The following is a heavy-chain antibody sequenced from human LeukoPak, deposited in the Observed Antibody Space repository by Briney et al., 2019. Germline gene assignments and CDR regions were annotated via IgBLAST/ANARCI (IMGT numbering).Heavy chain of an antibody. CDR3: ARALYSSSWSPPLNY. V-gene: IGHV4-61*01. CDR2: IYYSGST. J-gene: IGHJ4*02. Sequence: PSETLSLTCTVSGGSVSSGSYYWSWIRQPPGKGLEWIGYIYYSGSTNYNPSLKSRVTISVDTSKNQFSLKLSSVTAADTAVYYCARALYSSSWSPPLNYWGQGTLVTVSS. CDR1: GGSVSSGSYY. D-gene: IGHD6-13*01.